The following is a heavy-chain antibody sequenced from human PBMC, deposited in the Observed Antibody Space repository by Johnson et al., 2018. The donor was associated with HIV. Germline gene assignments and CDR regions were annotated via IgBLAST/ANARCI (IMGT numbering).Heavy chain of an antibody. V-gene: IGHV3-33*08. CDR2: ISFDGNLK. CDR3: ARDHYYDSSGYHEGDAFDI. Sequence: QVQFVESGGGVVQPGKSLTLSCVGSGLSFSNFGIHWVRQAPGKGPEWVAVISFDGNLKKYADSVKGRFTISRDNSKNTLYLQMNSLRAEDTAVYYCARDHYYDSSGYHEGDAFDIWGQGTMVTVSS. J-gene: IGHJ3*02. D-gene: IGHD3-22*01. CDR1: GLSFSNFG.